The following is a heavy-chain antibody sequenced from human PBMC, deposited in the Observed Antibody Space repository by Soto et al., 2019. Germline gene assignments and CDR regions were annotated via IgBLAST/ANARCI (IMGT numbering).Heavy chain of an antibody. V-gene: IGHV2-70*11. CDR3: ARGIGIRYFDWLSLPAPGRGPHMDV. CDR2: IDWDDDK. D-gene: IGHD3-9*01. J-gene: IGHJ6*03. Sequence: SGPTLVNPTQTLTLTCTFSGFSLSTSGMCVSWIRQPPGKALEWLARIDWDDDKYYSTSLKTRLTISKDTSKNQVVLTMTNMDPVDTATYYCARGIGIRYFDWLSLPAPGRGPHMDVWGKGTTVTVSS. CDR1: GFSLSTSGMC.